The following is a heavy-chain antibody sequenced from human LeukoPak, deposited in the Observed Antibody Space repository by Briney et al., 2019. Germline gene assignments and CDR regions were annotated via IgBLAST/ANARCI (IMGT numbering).Heavy chain of an antibody. CDR3: ARGDEASD. J-gene: IGHJ4*02. Sequence: GGSLRLSCAPSGFTFSIYWMSWVRQAPGKGLEWVASINQDGSEKYYVDSVMGRFTISRDNSKNTLYLQMNSLRAEDTAVYYCARGDEASDWGQGTLVTVSS. V-gene: IGHV3-7*01. CDR2: INQDGSEK. D-gene: IGHD3-3*01. CDR1: GFTFSIYW.